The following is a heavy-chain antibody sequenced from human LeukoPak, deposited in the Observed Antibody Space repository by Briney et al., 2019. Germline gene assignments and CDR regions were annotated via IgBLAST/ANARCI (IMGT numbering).Heavy chain of an antibody. Sequence: PGGSLRLSCVASGFTFSSYGMHWVRQAPGKGLEWVAVIWYDGNNEYYADSVKGRFTISRDNSKNTLYLQVNSLRAEDTAVYYCAREPVYYDFWSGYYTPPDYWGQGTLVTVSS. CDR1: GFTFSSYG. V-gene: IGHV3-33*01. CDR3: AREPVYYDFWSGYYTPPDY. D-gene: IGHD3-3*01. J-gene: IGHJ4*02. CDR2: IWYDGNNE.